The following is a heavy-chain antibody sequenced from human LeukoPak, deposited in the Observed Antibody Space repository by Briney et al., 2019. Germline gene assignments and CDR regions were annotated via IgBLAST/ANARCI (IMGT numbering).Heavy chain of an antibody. D-gene: IGHD3-16*01. V-gene: IGHV1-18*01. Sequence: ASVKVSCKASGYTFASYGISWVRQAPGQGLEWMGWISAYNGNTNYAQKLQGRVTMTTDTSTSTAYMELRSLRSDDTAVYYCARVWGTEAKPSGPLDYWGQGTLVTVSS. CDR1: GYTFASYG. CDR2: ISAYNGNT. J-gene: IGHJ4*02. CDR3: ARVWGTEAKPSGPLDY.